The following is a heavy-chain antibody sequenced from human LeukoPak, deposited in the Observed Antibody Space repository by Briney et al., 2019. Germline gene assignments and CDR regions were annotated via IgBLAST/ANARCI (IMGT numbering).Heavy chain of an antibody. CDR2: IIPILGIA. CDR3: ATGGYSSSWDNWFGP. J-gene: IGHJ5*02. V-gene: IGHV1-69*04. D-gene: IGHD6-13*01. CDR1: GGTFRSYA. Sequence: SVKVSCKASGGTFRSYAISWVRQAPGQGLEWMGRIIPILGIANYAQKFQGRVTITADKPTSTAYMELSSLRSEDTAVYYCATGGYSSSWDNWFGPWGQGTLVTVSS.